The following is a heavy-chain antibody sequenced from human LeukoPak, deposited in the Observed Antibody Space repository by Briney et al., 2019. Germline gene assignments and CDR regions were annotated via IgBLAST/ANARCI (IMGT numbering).Heavy chain of an antibody. CDR2: ISSSSSYI. J-gene: IGHJ3*02. CDR3: ATGLSGSYLDAFDI. D-gene: IGHD1-26*01. Sequence: KAGGSLRLSCAASGFTFSSYSMNWVRQAPGKGLEWVSSISSSSSYIYYADSVKGRFTISRDNAKNSLYLQMNSLRAEDTAVYYCATGLSGSYLDAFDIWGQGTMVTVSS. CDR1: GFTFSSYS. V-gene: IGHV3-21*01.